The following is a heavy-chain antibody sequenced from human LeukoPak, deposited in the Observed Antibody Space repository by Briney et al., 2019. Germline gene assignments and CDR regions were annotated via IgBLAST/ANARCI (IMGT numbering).Heavy chain of an antibody. D-gene: IGHD5-12*01. J-gene: IGHJ4*02. CDR2: ISFDGSNK. CDR3: ASVGGYDPLFDY. Sequence: PGGSLRLSCAASGFTFSSHAMHWVRQAPGKGLEWVAVISFDGSNKYYADSVKGRFTISRDNSKNTLYLQMNSLRTEDTAVHYCASVGGYDPLFDYWGQGTLVTVSS. V-gene: IGHV3-30-3*01. CDR1: GFTFSSHA.